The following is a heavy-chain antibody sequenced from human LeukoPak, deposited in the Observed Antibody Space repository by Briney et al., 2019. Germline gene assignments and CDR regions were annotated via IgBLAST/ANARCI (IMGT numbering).Heavy chain of an antibody. CDR1: GGSVSSGSNY. Sequence: PSETLSLTCTVSGGSVSSGSNYWSWLRQSPGKGLEWIGYIYYSGSTNYTPSLKSRVTISVDTSKNQFSLKLTSVTAADTAVYYCARDRYYYDSGSYFYFDLWGRGTLVTVSS. V-gene: IGHV4-61*01. CDR2: IYYSGST. CDR3: ARDRYYYDSGSYFYFDL. D-gene: IGHD3-22*01. J-gene: IGHJ2*01.